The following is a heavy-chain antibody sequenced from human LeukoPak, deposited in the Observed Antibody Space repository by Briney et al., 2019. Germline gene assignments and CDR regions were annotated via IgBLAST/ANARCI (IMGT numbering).Heavy chain of an antibody. V-gene: IGHV3-30*18. CDR1: GFTFSSYA. Sequence: GGSLRLSCAASGFTFSSYAMHWVRQAPGKGLEWGAVISYDGSNKYYAESVKGRFTISRDNSKNTLYLQMNSLRAEDTAVYYCAKVPRQSGWYPLSDYWGQGALVTVSS. CDR2: ISYDGSNK. J-gene: IGHJ4*02. CDR3: AKVPRQSGWYPLSDY. D-gene: IGHD6-13*01.